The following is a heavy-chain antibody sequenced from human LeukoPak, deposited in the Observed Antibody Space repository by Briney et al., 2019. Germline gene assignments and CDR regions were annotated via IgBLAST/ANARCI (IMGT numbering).Heavy chain of an antibody. V-gene: IGHV3-48*02. CDR3: ARSTGILDY. D-gene: IGHD6-13*01. Sequence: PGGSLRLSCAASGFTFSTYSMNWVRQAQGKGLEWITYITSSSSNIYYADSVKGRFTIPRDNAKNSLYLQMSSLRDEDTAVYYCARSTGILDYWGQGTLVTVSS. CDR2: ITSSSSNI. CDR1: GFTFSTYS. J-gene: IGHJ4*02.